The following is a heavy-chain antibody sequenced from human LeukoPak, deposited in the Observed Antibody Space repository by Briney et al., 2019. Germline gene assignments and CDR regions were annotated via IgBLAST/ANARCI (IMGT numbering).Heavy chain of an antibody. CDR3: AIRPITGTTADAFDI. J-gene: IGHJ3*02. D-gene: IGHD1-7*01. CDR1: GGSISSGDYY. CDR2: IYYSGST. V-gene: IGHV4-30-4*08. Sequence: SETLSLTCTVSGGSISSGDYYWSWIRQPPRKGLEWIGYIYYSGSTYYNPSLKSRVTISVDTSKNQFSLKLSSVTAADTAVYYCAIRPITGTTADAFDIWGQGTMVTVSS.